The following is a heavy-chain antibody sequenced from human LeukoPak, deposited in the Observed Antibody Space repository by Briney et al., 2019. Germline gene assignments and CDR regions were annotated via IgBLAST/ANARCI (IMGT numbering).Heavy chain of an antibody. Sequence: GGPLRLSCAASGFTYSSYAMSGLRQAPGKGLEWVSSISGSGGSTYYADSVKGRFTISRDNSKNTLYLQMNSLRAEDTAVYYCAKDTGSGYDYFSYYFDYWGQGTLVTVSS. CDR1: GFTYSSYA. D-gene: IGHD5-12*01. CDR2: ISGSGGST. V-gene: IGHV3-23*01. J-gene: IGHJ4*02. CDR3: AKDTGSGYDYFSYYFDY.